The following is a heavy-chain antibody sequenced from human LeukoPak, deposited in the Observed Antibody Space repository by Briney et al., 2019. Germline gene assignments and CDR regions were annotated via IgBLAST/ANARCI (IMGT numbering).Heavy chain of an antibody. CDR1: GYSFTRYW. CDR3: ARPSGTYFPFDY. Sequence: GESLKISCKTSGYSFTRYWIAWVRQTPGKGLEWMGIVYPDDSDTRYSPAFQGQVTISADKSITTAYLHWRSLKASDTAVYYCARPSGTYFPFDYWGQGTLVTDSS. CDR2: VYPDDSDT. V-gene: IGHV5-51*01. D-gene: IGHD1-26*01. J-gene: IGHJ4*02.